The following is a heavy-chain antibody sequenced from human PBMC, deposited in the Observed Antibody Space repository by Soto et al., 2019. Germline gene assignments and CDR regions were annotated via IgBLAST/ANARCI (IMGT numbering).Heavy chain of an antibody. CDR3: ARANHDFWSGPANKGFDP. Sequence: QVQVRESGPGLVRPSETLSLTCTVSDGSIGSHYWNWIRQPPGKGLEWIGYIDYSGTTHYNTSLKSRVAISVDRSKSRFSLQLRSVTAADTAMYYCARANHDFWSGPANKGFDPWGQGTLVVVSS. CDR1: DGSIGSHY. V-gene: IGHV4-59*11. D-gene: IGHD3-3*01. CDR2: IDYSGTT. J-gene: IGHJ5*02.